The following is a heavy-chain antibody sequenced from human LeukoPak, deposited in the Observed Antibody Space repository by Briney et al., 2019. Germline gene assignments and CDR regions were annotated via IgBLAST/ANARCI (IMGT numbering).Heavy chain of an antibody. Sequence: GASVKVSCKASGNTLTRHYMHWVRQAPGQGLEWMGIINPSGISTRYVQKFQGRVTMTRDTSITTAYMELTRLTSDDTAVYSCATIEGGAGTDWGQGTLVTVSS. D-gene: IGHD6-19*01. CDR3: ATIEGGAGTD. CDR2: INPSGIST. CDR1: GNTLTRHY. J-gene: IGHJ4*02. V-gene: IGHV1-46*01.